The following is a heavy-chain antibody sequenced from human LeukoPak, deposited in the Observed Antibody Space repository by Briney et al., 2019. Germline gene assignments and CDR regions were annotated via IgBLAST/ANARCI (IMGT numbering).Heavy chain of an antibody. Sequence: GRSLRLSCAASGFTFSSYGMHWVRQAPGKGLEWVAVISYDGSNKYYADSVKGRFTISRDNSKNTLHLQMNSLRAEDTAVYYCAKDHIAAAGTRIDPWGQGTLVTVSS. CDR3: AKDHIAAAGTRIDP. CDR1: GFTFSSYG. CDR2: ISYDGSNK. V-gene: IGHV3-30*18. D-gene: IGHD6-13*01. J-gene: IGHJ5*02.